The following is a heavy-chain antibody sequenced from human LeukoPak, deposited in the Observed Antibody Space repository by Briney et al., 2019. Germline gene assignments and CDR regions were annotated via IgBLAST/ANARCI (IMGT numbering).Heavy chain of an antibody. D-gene: IGHD5-24*01. V-gene: IGHV3-7*05. CDR1: GFTFSSYW. CDR3: GFADGWIFDF. J-gene: IGHJ4*02. Sequence: GGSLRLSCAASGFTFSSYWMSWVRQAPGRGLEWVANINKDGTDKYYVDSVKGRFTISRDNAKKSLYLQMDSLRAEDAAVYYCGFADGWIFDFRGQGTLVTVSS. CDR2: INKDGTDK.